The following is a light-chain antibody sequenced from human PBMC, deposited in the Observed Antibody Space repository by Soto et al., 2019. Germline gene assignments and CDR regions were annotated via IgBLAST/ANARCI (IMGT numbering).Light chain of an antibody. CDR3: HDYGTSGPWT. CDR2: RGS. V-gene: IGKV3-20*01. CDR1: QNIRGNE. Sequence: EVVLTQSPGTLSLSPGERATLSCRASQNIRGNELAWYQQKPGQAPRLLIYRGSSRATGIPDRLSGRGSGTDFTLPIARLEPEDLGVDYCHDYGTSGPWTFGQGTKVEIK. J-gene: IGKJ1*01.